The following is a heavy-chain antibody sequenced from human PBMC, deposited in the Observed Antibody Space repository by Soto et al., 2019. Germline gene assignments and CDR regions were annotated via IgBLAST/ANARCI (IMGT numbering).Heavy chain of an antibody. CDR3: ARDKIQYCSGGSCYSYDY. CDR1: GFTFSSYS. J-gene: IGHJ4*02. Sequence: GGSLRLSCAASGFTFSSYSMNWVRQAPGKGLEWVSYISSSSSTIYYADSVKGRFTISRDNAKNSLYLQMNSLRDEDTAVYYCARDKIQYCSGGSCYSYDYWGQGTLVTVSS. CDR2: ISSSSSTI. V-gene: IGHV3-48*02. D-gene: IGHD2-15*01.